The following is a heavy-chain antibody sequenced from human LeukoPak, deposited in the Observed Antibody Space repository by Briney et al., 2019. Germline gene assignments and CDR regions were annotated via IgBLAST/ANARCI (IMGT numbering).Heavy chain of an antibody. Sequence: PGGSLRLSCAASGFTFSSYSMNWVRQAPGKGLEWVSSISSSSSYIYYADSVKGRFTISRDNAKNSLYLQTNSLRAEDTAVYYCARSGGSTSPWFDPWGQGTLVTVSS. CDR1: GFTFSSYS. CDR2: ISSSSSYI. CDR3: ARSGGSTSPWFDP. J-gene: IGHJ5*02. V-gene: IGHV3-21*01. D-gene: IGHD2-2*01.